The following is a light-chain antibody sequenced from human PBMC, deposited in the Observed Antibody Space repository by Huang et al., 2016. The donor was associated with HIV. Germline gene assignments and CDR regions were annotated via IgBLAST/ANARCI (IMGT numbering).Light chain of an antibody. J-gene: IGKJ1*01. CDR2: WAS. Sequence: DIVMTQSPDSLAVSLGERATINCKSSQSVLYSSNNKNDLAWYQHKPGQPPKLLIYWASTRESGVPDRFSGSGSGTHFTLTISSLQAEDVAVYYCQQYYNTPQTFGQGTKVEIK. CDR3: QQYYNTPQT. CDR1: QSVLYSSNNKND. V-gene: IGKV4-1*01.